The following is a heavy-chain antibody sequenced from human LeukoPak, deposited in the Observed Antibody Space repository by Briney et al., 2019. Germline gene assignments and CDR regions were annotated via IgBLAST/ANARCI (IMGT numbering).Heavy chain of an antibody. CDR1: GGSISSNNW. Sequence: SETLSLTCAVSGGSISSNNWWNWVRQPPGKGLEGIGEIYHSGSTNYSPSLKSRVTISIDKSRNLLFLKLNSVTAADTAVYYCARDLGSSTPFGIWGKGTTVTVSS. CDR3: ARDLGSSTPFGI. V-gene: IGHV4-4*02. J-gene: IGHJ6*04. CDR2: IYHSGST. D-gene: IGHD3-16*01.